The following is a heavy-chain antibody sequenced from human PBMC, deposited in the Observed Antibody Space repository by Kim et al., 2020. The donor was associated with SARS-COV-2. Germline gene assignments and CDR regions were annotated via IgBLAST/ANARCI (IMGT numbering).Heavy chain of an antibody. CDR2: IIPILGIA. Sequence: SVKVSCKASGGTFSSYAISWVRQAPGQGLEWMGRIIPILGIANYAQKFQGRVTITADKSTSTAYMELSSLRSEDTAVYYCARDNSRGDTAMEYAGGGDYWGQGTLVTVSS. CDR1: GGTFSSYA. CDR3: ARDNSRGDTAMEYAGGGDY. D-gene: IGHD5-18*01. J-gene: IGHJ4*02. V-gene: IGHV1-69*04.